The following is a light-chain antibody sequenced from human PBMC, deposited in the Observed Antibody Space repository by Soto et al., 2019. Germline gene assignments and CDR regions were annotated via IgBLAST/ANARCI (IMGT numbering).Light chain of an antibody. Sequence: QSVLTQPASVSGSPGQSITISCTGTSSDVGGYNYVSWYQQHPGKAPKLMIYEVSNRPSGVSNRFSGSKSGNTASLTISGLQAEDEADYYCTSYTSTRYLYVVFGGGTKLTVL. J-gene: IGLJ2*01. V-gene: IGLV2-14*01. CDR1: SSDVGGYNY. CDR2: EVS. CDR3: TSYTSTRYLYVV.